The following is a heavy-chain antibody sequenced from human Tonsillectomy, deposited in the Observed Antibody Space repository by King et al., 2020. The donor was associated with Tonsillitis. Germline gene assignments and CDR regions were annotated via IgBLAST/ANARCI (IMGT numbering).Heavy chain of an antibody. CDR1: GFTFNNAW. D-gene: IGHD3-10*01. V-gene: IGHV3-15*01. Sequence: VQLVESGGGLAKPGGSLRLSCAASGFTFNNAWMSWVRQDPGKGSEWVGRIKSKTDGGARDYAAPVKGRFSISRDDSKNTLDLQMNSLKNEDTGVYYCTTDPQYYYNLGLALDLWGQGTMVTVSS. CDR3: TTDPQYYYNLGLALDL. J-gene: IGHJ3*01. CDR2: IKSKTDGGAR.